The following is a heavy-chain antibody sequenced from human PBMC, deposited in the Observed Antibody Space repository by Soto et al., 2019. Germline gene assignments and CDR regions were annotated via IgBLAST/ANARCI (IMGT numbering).Heavy chain of an antibody. CDR1: GFTFSSYA. CDR3: ARGTIVARQHLDY. CDR2: ISIRGGDE. J-gene: IGHJ4*02. V-gene: IGHV3-30*03. D-gene: IGHD6-6*01. Sequence: QVQLVESGGGVVQPGRYLRLSCAASGFTFSSYAMHWARQAPGKGLEWVTVISIRGGDEYYAESVRGRFTISRDDSKNTLYLQIDSLRVEDTAVYYCARGTIVARQHLDYWGQGTLVTVSS.